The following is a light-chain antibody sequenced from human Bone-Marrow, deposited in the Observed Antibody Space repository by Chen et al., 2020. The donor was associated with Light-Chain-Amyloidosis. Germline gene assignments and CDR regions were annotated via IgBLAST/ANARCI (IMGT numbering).Light chain of an antibody. CDR3: MQGSHWLHT. J-gene: IGKJ2*01. CDR1: QSLVHSDGNIY. Sequence: DVVMTQSPLSLPVTLGQPAAISCRCSQSLVHSDGNIYLNWLQQRPGQSPRRLIYKVSNRDSGIPDRFSGSGSDTDFTLRISRVEAEDVAIYYCMQGSHWLHTFGQGTKIEIK. V-gene: IGKV2-30*02. CDR2: KVS.